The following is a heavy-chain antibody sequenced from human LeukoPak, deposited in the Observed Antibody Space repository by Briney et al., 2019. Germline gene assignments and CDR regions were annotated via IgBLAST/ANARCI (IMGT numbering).Heavy chain of an antibody. CDR2: ISSTSSTI. V-gene: IGHV3-48*01. CDR3: ARRLDY. Sequence: QAGGSLRLSCAASGFTLSTYSMNWVRQVPGKGLEWVSYISSTSSTIYYADSVKGRFTISRDNAKNSLYLQMNSLRAEDTAVYYCARRLDYWGQGTLVTVSS. J-gene: IGHJ4*02. CDR1: GFTLSTYS.